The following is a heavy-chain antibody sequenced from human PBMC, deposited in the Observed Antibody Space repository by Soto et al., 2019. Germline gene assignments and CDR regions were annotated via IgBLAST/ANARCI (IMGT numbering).Heavy chain of an antibody. CDR3: ARDHRDFVVVPAAPLEC. D-gene: IGHD2-2*01. V-gene: IGHV3-30*03. CDR2: ISSDGSNK. CDR1: GFTFSNYG. J-gene: IGHJ4*02. Sequence: GGSLRLSCAASGFTFSNYGMDWVRQAPGKGLEWVAVISSDGSNKYYADSVKGRFTISRDNSKNTLYLQMSSLTVEDTAVYYCARDHRDFVVVPAAPLECWGQGTLVTVSS.